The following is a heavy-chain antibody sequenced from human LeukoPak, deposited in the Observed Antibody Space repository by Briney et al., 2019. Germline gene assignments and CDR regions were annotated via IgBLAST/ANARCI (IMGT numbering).Heavy chain of an antibody. D-gene: IGHD5-24*01. CDR2: INPSGGST. CDR1: GYTFTSYY. Sequence: ASVKVSCKASGYTFTSYYMHWVRQAPGQGLEWMGIINPSGGSTSYAQKFQGRVTMTRDTSTSTVYMELSSLRSEDTAVYYCAGEGYNNHGLDYGGRGTLVTVSS. V-gene: IGHV1-46*01. J-gene: IGHJ4*02. CDR3: AGEGYNNHGLDY.